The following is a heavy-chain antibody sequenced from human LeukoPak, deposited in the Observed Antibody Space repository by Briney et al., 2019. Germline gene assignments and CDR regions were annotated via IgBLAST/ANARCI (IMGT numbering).Heavy chain of an antibody. CDR1: GFTFGSYW. J-gene: IGHJ4*02. CDR3: ARDITYYDFWSGYTY. Sequence: GGSLRLFCAASGFTFGSYWMRWVRQAAGKGREWVAYIKQELSETHYVDSVKGRFTISRDHAKNLVYLQMNSLRAEDTAMYYCARDITYYDFWSGYTYWGQGTLVTVSS. CDR2: IKQELSET. V-gene: IGHV3-7*01. D-gene: IGHD3-3*01.